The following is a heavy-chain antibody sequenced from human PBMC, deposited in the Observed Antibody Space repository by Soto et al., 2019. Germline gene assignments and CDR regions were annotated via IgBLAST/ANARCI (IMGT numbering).Heavy chain of an antibody. V-gene: IGHV1-18*04. J-gene: IGHJ4*02. Sequence: QVQLVQAGAEVKKPGASVKVSCKASGYTFTIYGLSWVRQAPGQGLAWTGWISGYNGTTDYAQNLQDRVTLTTDASTSSVYMELRSPRSADTAVYYCARVDYYDGSCDDGYWGQGTLITVSS. D-gene: IGHD3-22*01. CDR1: GYTFTIYG. CDR3: ARVDYYDGSCDDGY. CDR2: ISGYNGTT.